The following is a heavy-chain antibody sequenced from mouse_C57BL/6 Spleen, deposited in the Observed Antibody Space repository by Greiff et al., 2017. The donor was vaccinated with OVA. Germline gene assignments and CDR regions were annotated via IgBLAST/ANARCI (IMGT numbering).Heavy chain of an antibody. D-gene: IGHD2-4*01. J-gene: IGHJ2*01. CDR1: GYTFTDYY. CDR3: ARGDYYDYDEGYYFDY. Sequence: EVKLQQSGPELVKPGASVKISCKASGYTFTDYYMNWVKQSHGKSLEWIGDINPNNGGTSYNQKFKGKATLTVDKSSSTAYMELRSLTSEDSAVYYCARGDYYDYDEGYYFDYWGQGTTLTVSS. CDR2: INPNNGGT. V-gene: IGHV1-26*01.